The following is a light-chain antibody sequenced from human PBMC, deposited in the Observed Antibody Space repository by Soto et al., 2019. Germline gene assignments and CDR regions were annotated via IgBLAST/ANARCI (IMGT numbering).Light chain of an antibody. J-gene: IGLJ1*01. Sequence: QSALTQPPSASGSPGQSVTISCTGTSSDVGGYNYVSWYQQHPGKAPKLMIYEVSKRPSGVPDRFSGSKSGNTASLTVSGLQAEDEADYYCSSYVGSNNFVFGTGTKLTDL. CDR2: EVS. CDR3: SSYVGSNNFV. V-gene: IGLV2-8*01. CDR1: SSDVGGYNY.